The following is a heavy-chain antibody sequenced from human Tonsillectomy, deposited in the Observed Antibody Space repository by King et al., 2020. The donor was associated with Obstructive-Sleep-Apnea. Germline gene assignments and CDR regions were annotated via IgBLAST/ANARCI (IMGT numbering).Heavy chain of an antibody. D-gene: IGHD3-10*01. Sequence: VQLQESGPGLVKVSQTLSLTCTVSGASISSGGYYWTWIRQYPGEGLEWIGYIYYSGSPYYNPSLKSRLTISVDTSKNQFSLRLSSVTAADTAVYYCARGWAGAGRGVDYWGQGTLVTVSS. J-gene: IGHJ4*02. V-gene: IGHV4-31*03. CDR1: GASISSGGYY. CDR3: ARGWAGAGRGVDY. CDR2: IYYSGSP.